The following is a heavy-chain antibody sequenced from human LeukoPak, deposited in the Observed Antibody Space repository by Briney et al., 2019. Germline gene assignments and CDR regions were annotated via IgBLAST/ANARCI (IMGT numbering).Heavy chain of an antibody. Sequence: GGSLRLSCSASGFTFGDYLMSWFRQAPGKGLEWIGFISGGTTEYAASVKGRFTISRDDSTSIAYLQMNSLTTEDTAVYYCSRGSGWLSVYWGQGTLVTVSS. D-gene: IGHD6-19*01. J-gene: IGHJ4*02. CDR2: ISGGTT. V-gene: IGHV3-49*03. CDR1: GFTFGDYL. CDR3: SRGSGWLSVY.